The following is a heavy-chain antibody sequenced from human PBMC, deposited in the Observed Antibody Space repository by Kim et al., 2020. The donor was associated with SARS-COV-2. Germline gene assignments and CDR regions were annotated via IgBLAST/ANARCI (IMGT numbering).Heavy chain of an antibody. CDR3: ARDKRGTMIIFDY. J-gene: IGHJ4*02. V-gene: IGHV4-59*01. D-gene: IGHD3-22*01. Sequence: YNPSLKSRVTISVDTSKSQFSLKLSSVTAADTAVYYCARDKRGTMIIFDYWGQGTLVTVSS.